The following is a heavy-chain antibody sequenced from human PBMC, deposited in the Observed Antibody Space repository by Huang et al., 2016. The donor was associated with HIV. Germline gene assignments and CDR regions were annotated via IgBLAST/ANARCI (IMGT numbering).Heavy chain of an antibody. V-gene: IGHV3-49*05. CDR1: GFTFGDYA. Sequence: EVQLVESGGGLVKPGRSLRLSCTASGFTFGDYAMSWFRQAPGKGLEWVGFIRSKASGGTTEYAASVKGRFTISRDDSKSIAYLQMYSLKIEDTAVYYCTRENYDFWSGYYKYYFDYWGQGTLVTVSS. J-gene: IGHJ4*02. CDR3: TRENYDFWSGYYKYYFDY. D-gene: IGHD3-3*01. CDR2: IRSKASGGTT.